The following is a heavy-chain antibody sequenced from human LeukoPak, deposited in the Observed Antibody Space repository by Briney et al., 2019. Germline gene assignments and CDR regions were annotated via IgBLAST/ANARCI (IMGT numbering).Heavy chain of an antibody. CDR2: ISAYNGNT. Sequence: ASVKVSCKASGYTFTSYGISWVRQAPGQGLEWMGWISAYNGNTNYAQKLQGRVTMTTDTSTSTAYMELRSLRSDDTAVYYCARDIGDYGDYERHTYNWFDPWGQGTLVTVSS. V-gene: IGHV1-18*01. J-gene: IGHJ5*02. CDR3: ARDIGDYGDYERHTYNWFDP. D-gene: IGHD4-17*01. CDR1: GYTFTSYG.